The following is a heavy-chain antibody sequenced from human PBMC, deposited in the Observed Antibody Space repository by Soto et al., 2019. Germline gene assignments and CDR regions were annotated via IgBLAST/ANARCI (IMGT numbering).Heavy chain of an antibody. J-gene: IGHJ4*02. Sequence: PGGSLRLSCATSGFNFGYFWLNWIRQAPGRGLEWVANISQDGTKKNYVDSVKGRFTISRDNAQKSLYLQMNNLRTEDTAMYYCVRGASLNFDYWGQGTLVTVSS. CDR2: ISQDGTKK. CDR3: VRGASLNFDY. D-gene: IGHD1-26*01. V-gene: IGHV3-7*05. CDR1: GFNFGYFW.